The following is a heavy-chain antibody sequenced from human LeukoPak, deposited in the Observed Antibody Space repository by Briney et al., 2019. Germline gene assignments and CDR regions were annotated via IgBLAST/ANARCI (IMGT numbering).Heavy chain of an antibody. V-gene: IGHV3-23*01. CDR3: AKDLRSRIAAAGTPYAEYFQH. Sequence: GGSLRLSCAASGFTFSSYAMSWVRQAPGKGLEWVSAISGSGGNTYYADSVKGRFTISRDNSKNTLYLQMNSLRAEDTAVYYCAKDLRSRIAAAGTPYAEYFQHWGQGTLVTVSS. CDR1: GFTFSSYA. D-gene: IGHD6-13*01. CDR2: ISGSGGNT. J-gene: IGHJ1*01.